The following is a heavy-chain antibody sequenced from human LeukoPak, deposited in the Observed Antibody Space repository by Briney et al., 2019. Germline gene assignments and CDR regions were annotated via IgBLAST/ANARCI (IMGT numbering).Heavy chain of an antibody. CDR2: INHSGST. Sequence: NASETLSLTCAVYGGSFSGYYWSWIRQPPGKGLEWIGEINHSGSTNYNPSLKSRVTISVDTSKNQFSLKLSSVTAADTAVYYWGSGWELNRFDYWGQGTLVTVSS. J-gene: IGHJ4*02. CDR1: GGSFSGYY. D-gene: IGHD1-26*01. V-gene: IGHV4-34*01. CDR3: GSGWELNRFDY.